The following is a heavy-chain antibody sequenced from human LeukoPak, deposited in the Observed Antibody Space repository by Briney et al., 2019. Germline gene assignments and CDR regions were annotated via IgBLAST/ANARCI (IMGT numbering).Heavy chain of an antibody. V-gene: IGHV3-15*01. D-gene: IGHD5-12*01. J-gene: IGHJ5*02. Sequence: TGGSLRLSCAASGFSFSNVWMTWVRQAPGKGLECVGRVKTKDVGGTTDYAAPVIGRFTISRDDSKNTVYLQMRSLQNEDTALCYCTTDFMRGYSGSWGQGTLVTVSS. CDR1: GFSFSNVW. CDR2: VKTKDVGGTT. CDR3: TTDFMRGYSGS.